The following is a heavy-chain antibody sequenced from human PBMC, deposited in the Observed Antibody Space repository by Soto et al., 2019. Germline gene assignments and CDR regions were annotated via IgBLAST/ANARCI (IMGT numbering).Heavy chain of an antibody. CDR2: INAGNGNT. CDR3: ARAVAVPADFDD. D-gene: IGHD6-19*01. J-gene: IGHJ4*02. V-gene: IGHV1-3*05. CDR1: GYTFTGYA. Sequence: QVQLVQSGAEEKKPGASVMVSCKASGYTFTGYAMHWVRQAPGQRLEWMGWINAGNGNTKYSQKFQGRVTITRDTSASTAYMELSSLRSEDTAVYFCARAVAVPADFDDWGQGTLGPVSS.